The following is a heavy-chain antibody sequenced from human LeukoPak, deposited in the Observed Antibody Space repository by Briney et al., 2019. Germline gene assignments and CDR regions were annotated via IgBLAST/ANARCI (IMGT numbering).Heavy chain of an antibody. CDR3: ARSLLSAGSGSYGFDP. Sequence: SETLSLTCSVSGGPISSGDYYWSRIRQPPGKGLEWIGHIYYSGSTHHNPSLKSRVTISVDTSENQFSLKLSSVTATDTAVYYCARSLLSAGSGSYGFDPWGQGTLVTVSS. V-gene: IGHV4-30-4*01. CDR2: IYYSGST. D-gene: IGHD3-10*01. J-gene: IGHJ5*02. CDR1: GGPISSGDYY.